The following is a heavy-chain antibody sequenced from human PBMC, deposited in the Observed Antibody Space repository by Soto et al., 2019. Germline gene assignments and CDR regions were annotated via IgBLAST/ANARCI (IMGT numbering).Heavy chain of an antibody. CDR3: ARGGYYDSSWGKLSHYGLDV. CDR1: GYTFIRYG. CDR2: ISPYNDYT. Sequence: QVQLAQSANEVKKPGASVRVSCKAAGYTFIRYGIAWVRQAPGQGLEWMGWISPYNDYTVYAQKFQGRVSMTADTSTGTVYMNLRGLKSDDTAVYYCARGGYYDSSWGKLSHYGLDVWGQGTSVSVSS. V-gene: IGHV1-18*01. J-gene: IGHJ6*02. D-gene: IGHD3-16*01.